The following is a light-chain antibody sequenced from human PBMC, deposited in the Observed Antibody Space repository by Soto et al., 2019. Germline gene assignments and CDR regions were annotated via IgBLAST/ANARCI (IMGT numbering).Light chain of an antibody. CDR3: CSYAGSSTLV. J-gene: IGLJ2*01. CDR1: SSDVGSYNL. V-gene: IGLV2-23*01. Sequence: QSALTQPASVSGSPGQSITISCTGTSSDVGSYNLVSWYQQHPGKAPKLMIYEGSKRPSGVSNRFSGSKSGNTASLTISGSQAEDEADYYCCSYAGSSTLVFGGGTKLPVL. CDR2: EGS.